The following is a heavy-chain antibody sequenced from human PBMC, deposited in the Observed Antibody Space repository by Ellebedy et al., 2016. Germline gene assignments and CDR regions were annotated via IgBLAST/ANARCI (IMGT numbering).Heavy chain of an antibody. Sequence: ASVKVSCKGSDSTFSSYGITWVRQAPGQGPEWMGWVSAYNANRKYAQKVQGRVTMTRDTSTSTVYMELTSLRPEDTAVYYCARGGSGTDWYFDLWGRGTLVTVSS. CDR3: ARGGSGTDWYFDL. V-gene: IGHV1-18*01. D-gene: IGHD6-13*01. CDR2: VSAYNANR. J-gene: IGHJ2*01. CDR1: DSTFSSYG.